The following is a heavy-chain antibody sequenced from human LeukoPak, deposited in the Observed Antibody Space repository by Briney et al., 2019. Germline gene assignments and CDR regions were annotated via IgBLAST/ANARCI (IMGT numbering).Heavy chain of an antibody. J-gene: IGHJ6*02. Sequence: GGSLRLSCAASGFTFSSYAMSWVRQAPGKGLEWVSAISGSGGSTYYADSVKGRFTISRGNSKNTLYLQMNSLRAEDTAVYYCAKEPAFYYGSGSYVEGMDVWGQGTTVTVSS. V-gene: IGHV3-23*01. CDR3: AKEPAFYYGSGSYVEGMDV. CDR1: GFTFSSYA. CDR2: ISGSGGST. D-gene: IGHD3-10*01.